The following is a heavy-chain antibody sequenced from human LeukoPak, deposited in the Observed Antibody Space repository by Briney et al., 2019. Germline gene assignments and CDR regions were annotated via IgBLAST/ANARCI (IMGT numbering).Heavy chain of an antibody. V-gene: IGHV3-48*04. J-gene: IGHJ4*02. Sequence: PGGSLRLSCAASGFTFSSYSMNWVRQAPGKGLEWVSYISSSSSTIYYADSVKGRFTISRDNAKNSLYLQMNSLRAEDTAVYYCARDRFEYEMATLVGVFDYWGQGTLVTVSS. D-gene: IGHD5-24*01. CDR1: GFTFSSYS. CDR2: ISSSSSTI. CDR3: ARDRFEYEMATLVGVFDY.